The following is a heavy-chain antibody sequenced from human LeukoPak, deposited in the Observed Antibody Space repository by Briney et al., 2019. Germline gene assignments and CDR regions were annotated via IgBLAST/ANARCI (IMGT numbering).Heavy chain of an antibody. D-gene: IGHD3-10*01. Sequence: GESLKISCKGFGYSFSSYWIGWVRQMPGKGLEWMGITYPGDSETRYSPSFQGQVIISADKSISTAYLQWISLKASDTAMYYCAKIYYYGSGTTYNLFDAFDIWGQGTMVTVSS. CDR3: AKIYYYGSGTTYNLFDAFDI. V-gene: IGHV5-51*01. J-gene: IGHJ3*02. CDR1: GYSFSSYW. CDR2: TYPGDSET.